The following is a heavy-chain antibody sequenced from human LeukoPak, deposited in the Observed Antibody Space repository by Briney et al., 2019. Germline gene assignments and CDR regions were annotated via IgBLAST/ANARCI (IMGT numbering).Heavy chain of an antibody. CDR3: ARDHRWPSLFDY. CDR1: GGSISSSSYY. CDR2: IYYSGST. J-gene: IGHJ4*02. D-gene: IGHD2-15*01. V-gene: IGHV4-39*07. Sequence: PSETLSLTCTVSGGSISSSSYYWGWIRQPPGKGLEWIGSIYYSGSTYYNPSLKSRVTISVDTSKNQFSLKLSSVTAADTAVYYCARDHRWPSLFDYWGQGTLVTVSS.